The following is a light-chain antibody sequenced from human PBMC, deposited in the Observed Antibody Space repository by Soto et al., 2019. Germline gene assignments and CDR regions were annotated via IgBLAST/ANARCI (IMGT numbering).Light chain of an antibody. CDR1: QTLLHSNGKSY. V-gene: IGKV2D-29*01. J-gene: IGKJ4*01. Sequence: EIVMTQTPLSLSVTPGQSASISCRSSQTLLHSNGKSYLYWYLQKAGQAPQLLIYEVSKRFSGAPDRFSGSGAGTDFPLKISRVEAEDVGVYYCLQSLHFPLTFGGGTKVEIK. CDR2: EVS. CDR3: LQSLHFPLT.